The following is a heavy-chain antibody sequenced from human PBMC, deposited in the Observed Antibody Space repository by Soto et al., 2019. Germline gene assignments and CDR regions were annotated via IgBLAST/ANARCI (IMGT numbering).Heavy chain of an antibody. CDR3: ARERAVVVPAAPTRYYYYGMDV. CDR1: GYTFTGYY. V-gene: IGHV1-2*04. Sequence: ASVKVSCKASGYTFTGYYMHWVRQAPGQGLEWMGWINPNSGGTNYAQKFQGWVTMTRDTSISTAYMELSRLRSDDTAVYYCARERAVVVPAAPTRYYYYGMDVWGQGTTVTVSS. D-gene: IGHD2-2*01. CDR2: INPNSGGT. J-gene: IGHJ6*02.